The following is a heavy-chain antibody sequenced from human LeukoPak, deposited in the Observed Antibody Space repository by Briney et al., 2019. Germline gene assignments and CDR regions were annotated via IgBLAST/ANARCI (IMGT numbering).Heavy chain of an antibody. CDR2: IRYDGSDK. CDR3: ARGLLTYYYDSSGYYPLDY. J-gene: IGHJ4*02. CDR1: GFILSNYG. Sequence: PGGSLRLSCAASGFILSNYGMHWVRQAPGKGLEWVAFIRYDGSDKYYADSVKGRFTISRDNSKNTLYLQMNSLKTEDTSLYYCARGLLTYYYDSSGYYPLDYWGQGTLVTVSS. V-gene: IGHV3-30*02. D-gene: IGHD3-22*01.